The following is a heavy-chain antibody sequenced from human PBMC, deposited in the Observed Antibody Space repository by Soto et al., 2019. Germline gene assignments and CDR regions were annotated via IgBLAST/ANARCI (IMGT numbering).Heavy chain of an antibody. Sequence: SETLSLTCTVSGGSISSSSYYWGWIRQPPGKGLEWIGSIYYSGSTYYNPSLKSRVTISVDTSKNQFSLKLSSVTAADTAVYYCARHPVLYDYVWGSYRPLEYYFDYWGQGTLVTVSS. D-gene: IGHD3-16*02. CDR1: GGSISSSSYY. CDR3: ARHPVLYDYVWGSYRPLEYYFDY. CDR2: IYYSGST. J-gene: IGHJ4*02. V-gene: IGHV4-39*01.